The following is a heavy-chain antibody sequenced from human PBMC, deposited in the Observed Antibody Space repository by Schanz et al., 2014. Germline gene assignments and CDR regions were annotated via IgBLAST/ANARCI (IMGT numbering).Heavy chain of an antibody. J-gene: IGHJ4*02. CDR1: GYSFISHA. CDR3: ARDQSPYTNSSDVRYFDY. V-gene: IGHV1-3*01. CDR2: INAANGNT. Sequence: QVQLVQSGAEVKKPGASVKVSCKASGYSFISHAIHWVRQAPGQRLEWMGWINAANGNTRYSQKLQGRVTMTADTSTSTAYMDLRSLRSDDTAVYYCARDQSPYTNSSDVRYFDYWGQGSLVTVSS. D-gene: IGHD6-6*01.